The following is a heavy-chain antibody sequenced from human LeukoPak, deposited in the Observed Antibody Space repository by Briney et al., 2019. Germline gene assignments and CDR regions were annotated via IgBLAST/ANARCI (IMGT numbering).Heavy chain of an antibody. D-gene: IGHD2-21*02. CDR1: GYTFTGYY. CDR2: ISYDGSNK. V-gene: IGHV3-30-3*01. J-gene: IGHJ3*02. CDR3: ARESKGYCGGDCFDAFDI. Sequence: SCKASGYTFTGYYMHWVRQAPGKGLEWVAVISYDGSNKYYADSVKGRFTISRDNSKNTLYLQMNSLRAEDTAVYYCARESKGYCGGDCFDAFDIWGQGTMVTVSS.